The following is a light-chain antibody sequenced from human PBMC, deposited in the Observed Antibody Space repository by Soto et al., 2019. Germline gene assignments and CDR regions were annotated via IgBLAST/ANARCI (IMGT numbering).Light chain of an antibody. Sequence: SYELTQPPSVSVAPGQTARISCVGNKIETKTVFWYQQKPVQAPVVVVSDDSVRPSGIPERFSGSNSGGTATLSIIGVEAGDEADYYCQVWDSISHHHVFGHGTKVTV. J-gene: IGLJ1*01. CDR1: KIETKT. CDR3: QVWDSISHHHV. V-gene: IGLV3-21*02. CDR2: DDS.